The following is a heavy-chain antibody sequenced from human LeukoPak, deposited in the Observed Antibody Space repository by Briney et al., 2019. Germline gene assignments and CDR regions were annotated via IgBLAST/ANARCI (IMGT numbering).Heavy chain of an antibody. V-gene: IGHV3-9*01. CDR2: ISWNSGSI. CDR1: GFTFDDYA. Sequence: GGSLRLSCAASGFTFDDYAMHWVRQAPGKGLEWVSGISWNSGSIGYADSVKGRFTISRDNAKNSLYLQMNSLRAEDTAVYYCAKRQYYFDYWGQGTLVTVSS. J-gene: IGHJ4*02. CDR3: AKRQYYFDY.